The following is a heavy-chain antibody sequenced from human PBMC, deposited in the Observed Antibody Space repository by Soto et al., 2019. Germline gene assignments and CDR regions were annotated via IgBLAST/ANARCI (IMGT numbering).Heavy chain of an antibody. J-gene: IGHJ4*02. CDR2: IYYSGST. D-gene: IGHD3-10*01. CDR1: GGSISSYY. V-gene: IGHV4-59*01. Sequence: QVQLQESGPGLVKPSETLSLTCTVSGGSISSYYWSWIRQPPGKGLEWIGYIYYSGSTNYNPSLKSRVTISVDTSKNQFSLKLSSVTAADTAVYYCARYPMITMVRGVIETDFWGQGTLVTVSS. CDR3: ARYPMITMVRGVIETDF.